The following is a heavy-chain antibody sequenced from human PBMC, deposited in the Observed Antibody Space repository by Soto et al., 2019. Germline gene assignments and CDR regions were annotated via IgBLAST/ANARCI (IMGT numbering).Heavy chain of an antibody. CDR1: GGTFSSYA. V-gene: IGHV1-69*13. CDR2: IIPIFGTA. CDR3: ARVGYYDSSGPYGMDV. Sequence: SVKVSCKASGGTFSSYAIGWGRQAPGQGLEWMGGIIPIFGTANYAQKFQGRVTITADESTSTAYMELSSLRSEDTAVYYCARVGYYDSSGPYGMDVWGQGTTVTVSS. J-gene: IGHJ6*02. D-gene: IGHD3-22*01.